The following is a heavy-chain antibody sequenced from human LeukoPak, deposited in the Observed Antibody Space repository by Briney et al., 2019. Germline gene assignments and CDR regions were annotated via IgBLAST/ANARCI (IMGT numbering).Heavy chain of an antibody. CDR3: ARARNNYDESGYSALDH. CDR2: LWYNGINK. J-gene: IGHJ4*02. V-gene: IGHV3-33*01. D-gene: IGHD3-3*01. Sequence: GSLRLSCTASGFSFSSFGMHWVRQAPGKGLEWVASLWYNGINKYYADSVKGRFTISRDNSKNTLYLQMDSLRAEDTAMFYCARARNNYDESGYSALDHWGQGTLVTVSS. CDR1: GFSFSSFG.